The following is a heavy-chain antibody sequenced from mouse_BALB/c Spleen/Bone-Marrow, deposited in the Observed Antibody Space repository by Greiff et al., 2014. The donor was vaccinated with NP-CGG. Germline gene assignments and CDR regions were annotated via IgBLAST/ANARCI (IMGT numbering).Heavy chain of an antibody. CDR1: GFTFSDYY. J-gene: IGHJ4*01. V-gene: IGHV5-4*02. CDR3: ARSGERYGAMDY. CDR2: ISDGGSYT. D-gene: IGHD2-10*02. Sequence: EVQLVESGGGLVKPGGSLELSCAASGFTFSDYYMCWIRQTPEKRLEWVATISDGGSYTYYPDSVKGRFTISRDNAKNSLYLQMSSLKSEDTAMYYCARSGERYGAMDYWGQGTSVTVSS.